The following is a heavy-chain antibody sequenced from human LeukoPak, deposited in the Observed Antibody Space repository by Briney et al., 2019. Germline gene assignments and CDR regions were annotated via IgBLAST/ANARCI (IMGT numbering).Heavy chain of an antibody. J-gene: IGHJ4*02. CDR1: GLTFSADG. CDR3: AKRRGGNSAEFDH. Sequence: GGSLRLSCAASGLTFSADGMRSGRQAPGKGLEWVSAISGSGGYTYYADSVKGRLTISRDHFKNTLYLQMNSLSAEDTAVYYCAKRRGGNSAEFDHWGRGTLVTVSP. D-gene: IGHD4-23*01. V-gene: IGHV3-23*01. CDR2: ISGSGGYT.